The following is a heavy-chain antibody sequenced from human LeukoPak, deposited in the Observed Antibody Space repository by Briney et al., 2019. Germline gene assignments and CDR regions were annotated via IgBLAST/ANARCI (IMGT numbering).Heavy chain of an antibody. CDR2: AGWAGGTT. J-gene: IGHJ4*02. CDR1: GFNFDRYT. V-gene: IGHV3-43*01. Sequence: PGGSLRFSCATSGFNFDRYTIHWVRQAPGKGLEWVSLAGWAGGTTFYSDSVRGRFTISRDSGRKSVYLQMNSLTTDDTAFYFCAKELDTMFFDYWGQGALVTVSS. D-gene: IGHD3-10*02. CDR3: AKELDTMFFDY.